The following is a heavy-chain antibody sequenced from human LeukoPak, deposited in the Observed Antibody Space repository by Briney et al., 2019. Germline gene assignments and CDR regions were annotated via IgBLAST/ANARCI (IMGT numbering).Heavy chain of an antibody. CDR1: GYTFTSYD. J-gene: IGHJ5*02. D-gene: IGHD4-17*01. Sequence: ASVKVSCKASGYTFTSYDINWVRQATGQGLEWMGWMNPNSGNTGYAQKFQGRVTITRNTSISTAYMELSSLRSEDTAVYYCARDYGDYGTNWFDPRGQGTLVTVSS. V-gene: IGHV1-8*03. CDR3: ARDYGDYGTNWFDP. CDR2: MNPNSGNT.